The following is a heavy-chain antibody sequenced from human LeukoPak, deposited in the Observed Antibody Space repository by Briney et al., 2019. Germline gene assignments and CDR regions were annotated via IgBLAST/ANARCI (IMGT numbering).Heavy chain of an antibody. CDR1: GGSVSSGSYY. CDR2: IYYSGST. CDR3: ARYGSGSYYNPKWFDP. V-gene: IGHV4-61*01. D-gene: IGHD3-10*01. Sequence: SETLSLTCTVSGGSVSSGSYYWSWIRQPPGKGLEWIGYIYYSGSTNYIPSLKSRVTISVDTSKNQFSLKLSPVTAADTAVYYCARYGSGSYYNPKWFDPWGQGTLVTVSS. J-gene: IGHJ5*02.